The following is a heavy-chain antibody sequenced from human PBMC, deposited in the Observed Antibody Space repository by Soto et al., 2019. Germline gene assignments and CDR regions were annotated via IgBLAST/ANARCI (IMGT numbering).Heavy chain of an antibody. CDR1: GGSLTSYP. CDR2: IIPIHGTT. CDR3: ARGWGLVS. D-gene: IGHD3-16*01. J-gene: IGHJ4*02. V-gene: IGHV1-69*01. Sequence: QMEQSGAEVRKTGSSVKVSCKPSGGSLTSYPMAWVRQAPGQGFEWMGGIIPIHGTTEYAQKFQGRVTITADESTNRATLELTGLTSEDMAVYYCARGWGLVSWGQGTLVTVSS.